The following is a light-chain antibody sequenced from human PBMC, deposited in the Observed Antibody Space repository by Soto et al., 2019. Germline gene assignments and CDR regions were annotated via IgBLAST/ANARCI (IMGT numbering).Light chain of an antibody. CDR1: QSISSW. CDR2: DAS. V-gene: IGKV1-5*01. Sequence: DIPMTQSPSTLSASVGDRVTITCRASQSISSWLAWYHQKPGKAPKLLIYDASSLQSGVPSRFSGSGSWTEVTLNIISRQPDDFAAYFCQQHITYSGYTFGQGTKLEIK. CDR3: QQHITYSGYT. J-gene: IGKJ2*01.